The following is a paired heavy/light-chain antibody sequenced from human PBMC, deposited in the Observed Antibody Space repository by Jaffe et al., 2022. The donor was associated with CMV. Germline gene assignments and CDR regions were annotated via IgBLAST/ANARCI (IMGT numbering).Heavy chain of an antibody. V-gene: IGHV3-72*01. CDR1: GFTFSDHY. CDR2: IRNKPNIYTT. CDR3: TRAAGTSWSSAMADH. J-gene: IGHJ4*02. Sequence: EVQLVESGGGLVQPGGSLRLSCAASGFTFSDHYMDWVRQAPGKGLEWVGRIRNKPNIYTTEYAASVKGRFTISRDDSENSLYLQMNSLKTEDTAVYYCTRAAGTSWSSAMADHWGQGTLVTVSS. D-gene: IGHD6-13*01.
Light chain of an antibody. Sequence: DIQLTQSPSFLSASVGDRVTTTCRASQGISNYLAWYQQKPGKAPKLLIYAASTLQSGVPSRFSGSGSGTEFTLTISRLQPEDFATYFCQQINNYPLTFGGGTKVEI. CDR2: AAS. CDR1: QGISNY. J-gene: IGKJ4*01. CDR3: QQINNYPLT. V-gene: IGKV1-9*01.